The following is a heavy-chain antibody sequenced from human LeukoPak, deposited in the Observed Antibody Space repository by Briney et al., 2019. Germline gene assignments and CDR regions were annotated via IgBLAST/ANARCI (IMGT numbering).Heavy chain of an antibody. Sequence: GGSLRLSCAASGFTFSNYNMSWVRQAPGKGLEWVSAISGSGGSTYYADSVKGRFTISRDNSKNTLYLQMNSLRAEDTAVYYCAKEMIGGGSCYFFDYWGQGTLVTVSS. J-gene: IGHJ4*02. D-gene: IGHD2-15*01. V-gene: IGHV3-23*01. CDR3: AKEMIGGGSCYFFDY. CDR2: ISGSGGST. CDR1: GFTFSNYN.